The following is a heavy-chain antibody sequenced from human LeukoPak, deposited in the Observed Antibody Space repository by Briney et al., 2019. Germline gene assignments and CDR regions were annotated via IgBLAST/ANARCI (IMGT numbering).Heavy chain of an antibody. CDR1: GFTFSSYA. J-gene: IGHJ3*02. Sequence: GGSLRLSCAASGFTFSSYAMHWVRQAPGKGLEWVAVISYDGSNKYYADSVKGRFTISRDNSKNTLYLQMNSLRAEDTAVYYCARNQWLPFDAFDTWGQGTMVTVSS. CDR3: ARNQWLPFDAFDT. V-gene: IGHV3-30-3*01. CDR2: ISYDGSNK. D-gene: IGHD5-18*01.